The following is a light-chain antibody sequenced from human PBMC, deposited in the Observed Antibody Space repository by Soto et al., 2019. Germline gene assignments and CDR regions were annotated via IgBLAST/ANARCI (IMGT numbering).Light chain of an antibody. J-gene: IGLJ2*01. Sequence: VLTQPASVSGSPGQSITISCTGTSSDVGGYNYVSWYQQHPGKAPKLMIYDVSNRPSGVSNRFSGSKSGNTASLTISGLQAEDEADYYCSSYTSSSTLAVFGGGTKLTVL. CDR3: SSYTSSSTLAV. V-gene: IGLV2-14*01. CDR1: SSDVGGYNY. CDR2: DVS.